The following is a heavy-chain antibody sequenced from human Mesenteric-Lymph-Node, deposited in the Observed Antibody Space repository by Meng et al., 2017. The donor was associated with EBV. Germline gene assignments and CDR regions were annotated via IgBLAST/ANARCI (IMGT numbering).Heavy chain of an antibody. CDR2: INPDSGDT. Sequence: VLRGHTGGWVTNPGFALKGSARASGGPVRRYPLGWVRKSPGQGLEWMGRINPDSGDTNYAQKFQGRVTMTRDTSISTAYMELSSLGSDDTAVYYCARGDGGGTLNWFDSWGQGTLVTVSS. J-gene: IGHJ5*01. CDR3: ARGDGGGTLNWFDS. V-gene: IGHV1-2*06. CDR1: GGPVRRYP. D-gene: IGHD2-15*01.